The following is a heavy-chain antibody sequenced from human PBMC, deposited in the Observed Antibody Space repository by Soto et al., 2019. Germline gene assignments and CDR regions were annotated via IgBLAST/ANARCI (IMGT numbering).Heavy chain of an antibody. Sequence: ASVKVSCKASGYTFTGYYMHWVRQAPGQGLEWMGWINPNSGGTNYAQKFQGWVTMTRDTSISTAYMELSRLRSDDTAVYYCARGYYDILTGRPLRAFDIWGQGTMVTVSS. V-gene: IGHV1-2*04. CDR1: GYTFTGYY. CDR3: ARGYYDILTGRPLRAFDI. J-gene: IGHJ3*02. D-gene: IGHD3-9*01. CDR2: INPNSGGT.